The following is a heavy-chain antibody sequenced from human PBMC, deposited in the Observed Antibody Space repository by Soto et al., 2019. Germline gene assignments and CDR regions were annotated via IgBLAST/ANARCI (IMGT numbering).Heavy chain of an antibody. J-gene: IGHJ6*02. CDR2: IYYSGST. CDR1: GGSISSYY. V-gene: IGHV4-59*01. D-gene: IGHD2-2*02. CDR3: ARGLGEYQLPYYYYYYYGMDV. Sequence: QVQLQESGPGLVKPSETLSLTCTVSGGSISSYYWSWIRQPPGKGLEWIGYIYYSGSTNYNPSLKSRVTISVDTSKNQFSLKLSSVTAADTAVYYCARGLGEYQLPYYYYYYYGMDVWGQGTTVTVSS.